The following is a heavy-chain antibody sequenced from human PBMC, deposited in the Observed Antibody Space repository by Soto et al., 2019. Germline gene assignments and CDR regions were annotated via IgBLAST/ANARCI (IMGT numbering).Heavy chain of an antibody. CDR3: ARDIGFDYVN. CDR1: GCNVRSYW. V-gene: IGHV3-7*01. Sequence: PGGSLRLSCAVSGCNVRSYWMSWVRQSPGKGREWVASIKEDASEISYLQSVRGRFAISRDSAGNALQLAIHSPPAEDTATYFCARDIGFDYVNWGQGTLVTVSS. D-gene: IGHD3-16*01. CDR2: IKEDASEI. J-gene: IGHJ4*02.